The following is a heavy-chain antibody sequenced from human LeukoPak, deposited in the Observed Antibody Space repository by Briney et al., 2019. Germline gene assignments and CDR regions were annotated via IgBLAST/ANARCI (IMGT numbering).Heavy chain of an antibody. Sequence: ASVKVSCKASGGTFSSYAISWVRRAPGQGLEWMGRIIPIFGTANYAQKFQGRVTITTDESTSTAYMELSSLRSEDTAVYYCARTLYDSSGYYYGYEGFWGQGTLVTVSS. CDR1: GGTFSSYA. CDR2: IIPIFGTA. V-gene: IGHV1-69*05. CDR3: ARTLYDSSGYYYGYEGF. D-gene: IGHD3-22*01. J-gene: IGHJ4*02.